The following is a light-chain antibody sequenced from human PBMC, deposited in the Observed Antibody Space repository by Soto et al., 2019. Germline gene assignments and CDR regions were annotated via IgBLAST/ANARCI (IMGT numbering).Light chain of an antibody. Sequence: AVQMTQSPSSLSASVGDIVTITCRASQGIRNDLTWYQQKPGKAPKLLIYAASSLQSGVPSRFGGSGSGTDFTLTISSLQPEDFATYYCLQDDNYPLTFGGGSNVDIK. J-gene: IGKJ4*01. CDR2: AAS. CDR1: QGIRND. V-gene: IGKV1-6*01. CDR3: LQDDNYPLT.